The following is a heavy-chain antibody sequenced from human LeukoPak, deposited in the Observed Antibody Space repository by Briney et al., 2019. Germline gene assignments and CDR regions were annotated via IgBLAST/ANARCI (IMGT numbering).Heavy chain of an antibody. J-gene: IGHJ4*02. CDR3: ARRAGAYTHPYDY. D-gene: IGHD3-16*01. Sequence: GGSLRLSCAASGFTFSNYGMHWVRQVPGKGLEWVAVISYDVSTKYYADSVKGRFTISRDNSKNTLYLQMKSLRAEDTAVYYCARRAGAYTHPYDYWGQGTLVTVSS. V-gene: IGHV3-30*03. CDR2: ISYDVSTK. CDR1: GFTFSNYG.